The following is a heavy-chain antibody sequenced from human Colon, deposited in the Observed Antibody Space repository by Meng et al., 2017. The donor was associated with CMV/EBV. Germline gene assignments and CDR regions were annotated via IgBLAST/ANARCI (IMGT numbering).Heavy chain of an antibody. CDR2: ISTRSRYI. J-gene: IGHJ4*02. V-gene: IGHV3-21*01. Sequence: GGSLRLSCTVSGFTFSSYGMDWVRQAPGKGLEWVASISTRSRYIFYSDSVKGRFSISRDDATNSLYLQMSSLSAEDTAVYYCARDPSSGGSDYWGQGTLVTVSS. D-gene: IGHD2-15*01. CDR1: GFTFSSYG. CDR3: ARDPSSGGSDY.